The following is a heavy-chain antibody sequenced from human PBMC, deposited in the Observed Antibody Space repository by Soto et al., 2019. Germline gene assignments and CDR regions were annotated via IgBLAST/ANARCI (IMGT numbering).Heavy chain of an antibody. V-gene: IGHV3-33*01. J-gene: IGHJ4*02. CDR2: IWYDGSNK. Sequence: QVQLVESGGGVVQPGRSLRLSCAASGFTFSSYGMHWVRQAPGKGLEWVAVIWYDGSNKYYADSVKGRFTISRDNSKNTLYLQMNSLRAEDTAVYYCARDPTLGYCSGGSCYSWSPFDYWGQGTLVTVSS. D-gene: IGHD2-15*01. CDR3: ARDPTLGYCSGGSCYSWSPFDY. CDR1: GFTFSSYG.